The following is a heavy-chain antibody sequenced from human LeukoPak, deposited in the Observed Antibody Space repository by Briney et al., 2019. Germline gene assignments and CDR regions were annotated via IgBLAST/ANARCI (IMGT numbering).Heavy chain of an antibody. V-gene: IGHV4-30-2*01. CDR3: ARMTTVTGPYYYYAMDV. Sequence: TSETLSLTCTVSGGSISSGDYYWSWIRQPPGKGLEWIGYIHHGGSTYYNPSLKSRVTISVDRSKNQFSLKLSSVTAADTAVYYCARMTTVTGPYYYYAMDVWGKGTTVTVSS. D-gene: IGHD4-17*01. CDR2: IHHGGST. J-gene: IGHJ6*04. CDR1: GGSISSGDYY.